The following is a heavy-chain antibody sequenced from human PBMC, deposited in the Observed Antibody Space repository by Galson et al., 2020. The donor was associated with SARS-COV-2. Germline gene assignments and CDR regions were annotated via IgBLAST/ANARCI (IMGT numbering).Heavy chain of an antibody. CDR2: IYYSGST. CDR3: ARDWRYFDRLSQYYYYYGMDV. D-gene: IGHD3-9*01. V-gene: IGHV4-61*01. CDR1: GGSVSSGSYY. J-gene: IGHJ6*02. Sequence: SETLSLTCTVSGGSVSSGSYYWSWIRQPPGKGLEWIGYIYYSGSTNYNPSLKSRFTISVDTSKNQFSLKLSSVTAADTAVYYCARDWRYFDRLSQYYYYYGMDVWGQGTTVTVSS.